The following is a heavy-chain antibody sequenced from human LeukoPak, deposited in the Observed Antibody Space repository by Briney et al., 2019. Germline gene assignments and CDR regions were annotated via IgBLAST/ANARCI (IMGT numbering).Heavy chain of an antibody. CDR3: ARGAEYYAIWRGYAGYSDY. J-gene: IGHJ4*02. CDR1: GGSFSGYY. CDR2: ICHRGST. V-gene: IGHV4-34*01. D-gene: IGHD3-3*01. Sequence: SETLSLTCAVYGGSFSGYYWSWIRQPPGKGLEWVGSICHRGSTYYNPSLRSRVTISLDRSKKKFSLKLTSVTAADTAVYFCARGAEYYAIWRGYAGYSDYWGQGISVTVSS.